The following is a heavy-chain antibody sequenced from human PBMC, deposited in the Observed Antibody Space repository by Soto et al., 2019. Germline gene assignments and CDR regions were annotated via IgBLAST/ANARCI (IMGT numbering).Heavy chain of an antibody. CDR1: GGSISSSNC. V-gene: IGHV4-4*02. CDR3: SRYYDFWSGYSTSYYYYGMDV. Sequence: PSETLSLTGAVSGGSISSSNCWSWVRQPPGKGLEWIGEIYHSVSTNYNPSLKSRVTISVDKSKNQFSLKLSSVTAADTAVYYCSRYYDFWSGYSTSYYYYGMDVLGQGTTVTVSS. D-gene: IGHD3-3*01. J-gene: IGHJ6*02. CDR2: IYHSVST.